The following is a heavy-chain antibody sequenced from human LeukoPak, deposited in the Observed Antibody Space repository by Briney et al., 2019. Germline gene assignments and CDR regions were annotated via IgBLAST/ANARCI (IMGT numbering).Heavy chain of an antibody. J-gene: IGHJ6*03. V-gene: IGHV4-34*01. CDR2: INDSGRI. Sequence: SETLSLTCAVYGGSFSNYYWSWIRQPPGKGLEWIGEINDSGRINYNPSLMSRVTISVDTSKNQFSLRLTSVTARDTAVYYWARRWNYGRNYYIDVWGKGATVSVSS. D-gene: IGHD1-7*01. CDR1: GGSFSNYY. CDR3: ARRWNYGRNYYIDV.